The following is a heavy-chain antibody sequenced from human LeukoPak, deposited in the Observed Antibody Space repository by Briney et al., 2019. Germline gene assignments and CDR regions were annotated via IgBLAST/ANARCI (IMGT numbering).Heavy chain of an antibody. D-gene: IGHD6-13*01. V-gene: IGHV6-1*01. Sequence: SQTLSLTCAISRDSVSSNSAAWNWIRQSPSRGLQWLGRTYYKSNWYNDYAVSVKSRITINPDTSKNQFPLQLNSVTPDDTAVYYCAREVAADGSLDYWGQGTLVTVSS. CDR1: RDSVSSNSAA. CDR2: TYYKSNWYN. J-gene: IGHJ4*02. CDR3: AREVAADGSLDY.